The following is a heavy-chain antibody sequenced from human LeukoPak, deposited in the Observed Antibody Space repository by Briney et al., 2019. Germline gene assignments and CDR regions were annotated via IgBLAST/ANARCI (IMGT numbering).Heavy chain of an antibody. CDR3: ASTRPEYSSSWDYYYYYGMDV. J-gene: IGHJ6*02. D-gene: IGHD6-13*01. CDR2: IYYSGST. V-gene: IGHV4-59*08. CDR1: GGSISSYY. Sequence: SETLSLTCTVSGGSISSYYWSWIRQPPGKGLEWIGYIYYSGSTNYNPSLKSRVTISVDTSKNQFSLKLSSVTAADTAVYYCASTRPEYSSSWDYYYYYGMDVWGQGTTVTVSS.